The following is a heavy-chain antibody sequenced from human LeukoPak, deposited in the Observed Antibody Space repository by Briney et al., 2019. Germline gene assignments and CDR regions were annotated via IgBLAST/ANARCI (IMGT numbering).Heavy chain of an antibody. J-gene: IGHJ4*02. Sequence: SETLSLTCAVSGYSISSGYYWGWIRQPPGKGLEWIGNIYHSGSTNYNPSLKSRVTISVDTSKNQFSLKLSSVTAADTAVYYCARFGDYVWGSYRAPFDYWGQGTLVTVSS. CDR2: IYHSGST. D-gene: IGHD3-16*02. CDR3: ARFGDYVWGSYRAPFDY. CDR1: GYSISSGYY. V-gene: IGHV4-38-2*01.